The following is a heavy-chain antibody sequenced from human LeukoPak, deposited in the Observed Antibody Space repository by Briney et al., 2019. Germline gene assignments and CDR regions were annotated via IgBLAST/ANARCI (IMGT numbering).Heavy chain of an antibody. V-gene: IGHV4-30-4*01. D-gene: IGHD3-10*01. CDR2: IYYSGST. CDR1: GGSFSGYY. Sequence: SETLSLTCAVYGGSFSGYYWSWIRQPPGKGLEWIGYIYYSGSTYYNPSLKSRVTISVDTSKNQFSLKLSSVTAADTAVYYCARVTGGSGSYYSPLHYYFDYWGQGTLVTVSS. CDR3: ARVTGGSGSYYSPLHYYFDY. J-gene: IGHJ4*02.